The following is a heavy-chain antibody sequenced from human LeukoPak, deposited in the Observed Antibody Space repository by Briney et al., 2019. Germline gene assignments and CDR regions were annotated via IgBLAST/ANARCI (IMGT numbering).Heavy chain of an antibody. Sequence: GGSLRLSCAASGFTFSSYAMSWVRQAPGKGLEWVSAINSAGSTYYGDSVRGRFTISRDNSKDVLHLQMNSLRAEDTALYYCAKDQNTVATAPFDYWGLGTLVTVSS. D-gene: IGHD4-17*01. CDR3: AKDQNTVATAPFDY. J-gene: IGHJ4*02. V-gene: IGHV3-23*01. CDR1: GFTFSSYA. CDR2: INSAGST.